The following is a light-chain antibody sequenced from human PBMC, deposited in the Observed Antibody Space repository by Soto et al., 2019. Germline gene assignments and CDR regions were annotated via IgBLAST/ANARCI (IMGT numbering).Light chain of an antibody. CDR2: AAS. CDR1: QDISSW. Sequence: DIQMTQSPSSVSASVGDRVTITCRASQDISSWLAWYQQKPGKAPKLLISAASSLQSGVPSRFSGSGSGTDFSLTISSLQPEDFATYYCHQAKSFPFTFGQGTKVDIK. CDR3: HQAKSFPFT. V-gene: IGKV1-12*01. J-gene: IGKJ2*01.